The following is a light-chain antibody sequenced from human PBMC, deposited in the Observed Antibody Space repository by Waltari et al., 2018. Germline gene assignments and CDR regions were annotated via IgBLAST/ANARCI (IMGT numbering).Light chain of an antibody. J-gene: IGKJ1*01. V-gene: IGKV3-20*01. Sequence: IVLTQSPGTLSLSPGGRATLSCRASQNIGNYLAWYQQIPGQAPRLLIYGASSRAAGIPDRFSGSGSGADFSLTISRLEPEDFAVYYCQHHVRLPATFGQGTKV. CDR3: QHHVRLPAT. CDR1: QNIGNY. CDR2: GAS.